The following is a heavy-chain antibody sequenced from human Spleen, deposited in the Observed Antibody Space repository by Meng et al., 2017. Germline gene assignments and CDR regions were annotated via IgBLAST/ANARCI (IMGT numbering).Heavy chain of an antibody. J-gene: IGHJ4*02. Sequence: GSLRLSCTVSGGSIGTYYWSWMRQPPGKGLEWIGFVYYRGSTNYNPSLKSRVTISVDTSKNQFSLNLNSVTAADTAVYYCARDLGFGELSWGYWGQGTLVTVSS. V-gene: IGHV4-59*01. CDR3: ARDLGFGELSWGY. CDR2: VYYRGST. D-gene: IGHD3-10*01. CDR1: GGSIGTYY.